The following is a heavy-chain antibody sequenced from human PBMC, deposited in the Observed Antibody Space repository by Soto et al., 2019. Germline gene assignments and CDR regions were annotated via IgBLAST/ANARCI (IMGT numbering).Heavy chain of an antibody. Sequence: ASVKVSCKASGYTFTSYGISWVRQAPGQGLEWLGWISAYNGNTNYAQKLQGRVTMTTDTSTSTAYMELRSLRSDDTAVYYCARAPTAYCSGGSCYLGYFQHWGQGTLVTVSS. CDR1: GYTFTSYG. D-gene: IGHD2-15*01. V-gene: IGHV1-18*01. CDR2: ISAYNGNT. CDR3: ARAPTAYCSGGSCYLGYFQH. J-gene: IGHJ1*01.